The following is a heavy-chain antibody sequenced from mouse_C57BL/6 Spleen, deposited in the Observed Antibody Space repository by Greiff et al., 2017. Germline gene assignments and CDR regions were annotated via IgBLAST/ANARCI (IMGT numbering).Heavy chain of an antibody. V-gene: IGHV1-54*01. Sequence: QVQLQQSGAELVRPGTSVKVSCKASGYAFTNYLIEWVKQRPGQGLEWIGVINPGSGGTNYNEKFKGKATLTADKSSSTAYMQLSSRTSEDSAVYFCARRGSSLDYWGQGTTLTVSS. CDR1: GYAFTNYL. J-gene: IGHJ2*01. CDR2: INPGSGGT. D-gene: IGHD1-1*01. CDR3: ARRGSSLDY.